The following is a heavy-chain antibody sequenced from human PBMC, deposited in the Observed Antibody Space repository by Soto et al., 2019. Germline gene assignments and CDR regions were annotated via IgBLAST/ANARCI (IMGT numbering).Heavy chain of an antibody. J-gene: IGHJ6*02. CDR2: ISYSGST. V-gene: IGHV4-31*03. CDR3: ARDPGGGYYYYGMDV. D-gene: IGHD1-1*01. CDR1: AGSISSGRYY. Sequence: QVQLQESGPGLVKPSQTLSLTCTVSAGSISSGRYYWSWIRQHPGKGLEWIGYISYSGSTYYNPSLKSRVTMSVDTSKNQFSLKLSSVTAAATAVYYCARDPGGGYYYYGMDVWGQGTTVTVSS.